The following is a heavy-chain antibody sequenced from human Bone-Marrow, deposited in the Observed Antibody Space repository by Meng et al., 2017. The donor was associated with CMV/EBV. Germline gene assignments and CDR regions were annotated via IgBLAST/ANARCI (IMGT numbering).Heavy chain of an antibody. CDR1: GYTFTSYY. Sequence: ASVKVSCKASGYTFTSYYMHWVRQAPGQGLEWMGIINPSGGSTSYAQKFQGRVTMTRDTSISTAYLEVSWLRSDDTAVYYCARDSGRLYGDYFYYYYGMDVWGPGTTVTVSS. V-gene: IGHV1-46*01. CDR2: INPSGGST. CDR3: ARDSGRLYGDYFYYYYGMDV. D-gene: IGHD4-17*01. J-gene: IGHJ6*02.